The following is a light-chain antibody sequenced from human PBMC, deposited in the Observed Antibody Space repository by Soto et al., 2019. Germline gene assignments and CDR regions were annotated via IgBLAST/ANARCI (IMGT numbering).Light chain of an antibody. CDR1: SGDIGSYNR. J-gene: IGLJ1*01. V-gene: IGLV2-14*01. CDR2: EVT. CDR3: SSYTNINTRACV. Sequence: QSALTQPASVSGSPGQSITISCTGTSGDIGSYNRVSWYQQHPGKAPILIIYEVTDRPSGVSNRFSGSKSGNTASLTISGLQAEDEAEYYCSSYTNINTRACVFGTGTKLTVL.